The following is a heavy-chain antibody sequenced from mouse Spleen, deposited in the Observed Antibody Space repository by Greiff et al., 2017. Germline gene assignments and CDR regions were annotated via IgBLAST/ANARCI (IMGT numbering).Heavy chain of an antibody. CDR3: ARSGGSYAMDY. CDR1: GYTFTSYW. V-gene: IGHV1-52*01. Sequence: QVQLKQPGAELVRPGSSVKLSCKASGYTFTSYWMHWVKQRPIQGLEWIGNIDPSDSETHYNQKFKDKATLTVDKSSSTAYMQLSSLTSEDSAVYYCARSGGSYAMDYWGQGTSVTVSS. D-gene: IGHD3-1*01. J-gene: IGHJ4*01. CDR2: IDPSDSET.